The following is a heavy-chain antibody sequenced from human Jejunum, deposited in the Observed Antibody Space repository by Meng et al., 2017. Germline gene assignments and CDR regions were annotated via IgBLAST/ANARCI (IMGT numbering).Heavy chain of an antibody. CDR3: ARVILYSGSYYFDF. J-gene: IGHJ4*02. V-gene: IGHV4-61*01. CDR2: VYYSGQT. D-gene: IGHD1-26*01. CDR1: ADAVSSVHYY. Sequence: VPLHESGPGLVGPSDTLSLVCPVSADAVSSVHYYWSWIRHPPGQGLEWIGYVYYSGQTDYNPSLKRRVTISRGKSTNQFSLRLSSVTAADTAVYYCARVILYSGSYYFDFWGQGTLVTVSS.